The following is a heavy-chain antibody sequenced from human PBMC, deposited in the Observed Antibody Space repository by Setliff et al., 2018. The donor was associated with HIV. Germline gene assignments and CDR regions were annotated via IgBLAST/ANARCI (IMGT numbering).Heavy chain of an antibody. CDR3: AADPQTGTTSYDAFDI. D-gene: IGHD1-7*01. J-gene: IGHJ3*02. CDR1: GFTFTNSA. V-gene: IGHV1-58*01. Sequence: GFTFTNSAVQWVRQARGQRLEWIGWIVVGSGNTNYAQKFQERVTITRDMSTSRAYMELSGLRTEDTAVYYCAADPQTGTTSYDAFDIWGQGTVVTVSS. CDR2: IVVGSGNT.